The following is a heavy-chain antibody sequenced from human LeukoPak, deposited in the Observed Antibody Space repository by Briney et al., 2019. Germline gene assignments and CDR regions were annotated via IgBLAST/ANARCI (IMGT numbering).Heavy chain of an antibody. CDR2: INHSGST. J-gene: IGHJ4*02. CDR1: GGSFSGYY. Sequence: SGTLSLTCAVYGGSFSGYYWSWIRQPPGKGLEWIGEINHSGSTNYNPSLKSRVTISVDTSKNQFSLKLSSVTAADTAVYYCARVRMVRGVNNFDYWGQGTLVTVSS. V-gene: IGHV4-34*01. D-gene: IGHD3-10*01. CDR3: ARVRMVRGVNNFDY.